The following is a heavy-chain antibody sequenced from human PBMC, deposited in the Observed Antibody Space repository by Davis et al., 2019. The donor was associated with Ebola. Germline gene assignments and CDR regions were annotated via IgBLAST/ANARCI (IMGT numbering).Heavy chain of an antibody. CDR1: GFTFSSYA. J-gene: IGHJ6*02. CDR3: AMGACSGGSCYSLYYYGMDV. CDR2: ISGSGGST. D-gene: IGHD2-15*01. Sequence: GESLKISCAASGFTFSSYAMSWVRQAPGKGLEWVSAISGSGGSTYYADSVKGRFTISRDNSKNTLYLQMNSLRAEDTAVYYCAMGACSGGSCYSLYYYGMDVWGQGTTVTVSS. V-gene: IGHV3-23*01.